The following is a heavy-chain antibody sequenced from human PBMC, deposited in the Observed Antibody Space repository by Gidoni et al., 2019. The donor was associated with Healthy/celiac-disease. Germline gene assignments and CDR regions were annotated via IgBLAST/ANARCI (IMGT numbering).Heavy chain of an antibody. D-gene: IGHD1-26*01. CDR1: GGSISSSNW. CDR2: IYHSGST. CDR3: ASGSGSYYGHDYYGMDV. J-gene: IGHJ6*02. Sequence: QVQLQESGPGLVTPSGTLSLPCAVSGGSISSSNWWSWVRQPPGKGLEWIGEIYHSGSTNYNPSRKSRVTISVDKSKNQFSLKLSSVTAADTAVYYCASGSGSYYGHDYYGMDVWGQGTTVTVSS. V-gene: IGHV4-4*02.